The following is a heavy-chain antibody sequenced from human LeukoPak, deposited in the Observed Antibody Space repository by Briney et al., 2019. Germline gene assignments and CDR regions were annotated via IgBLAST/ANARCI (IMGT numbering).Heavy chain of an antibody. CDR3: ARRYSSGWSFEY. J-gene: IGHJ4*02. D-gene: IGHD6-19*01. V-gene: IGHV5-51*01. CDR1: GYSFTRYW. CDR2: IYPGDSHT. Sequence: GESRKISCKGSGYSFTRYWISWVRQMPGKGLEWVGVIYPGDSHTRYSPSFQGQVTISADKSTNTAYLQWARLKASDTAIYYCARRYSSGWSFEYWGQGTLVTVSS.